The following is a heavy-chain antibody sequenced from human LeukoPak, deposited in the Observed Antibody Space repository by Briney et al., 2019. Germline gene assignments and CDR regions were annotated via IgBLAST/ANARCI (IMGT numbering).Heavy chain of an antibody. D-gene: IGHD7-27*01. CDR3: ARQTYANWGSPYYFDY. CDR1: GGSISSSSYY. V-gene: IGHV4-39*01. J-gene: IGHJ4*02. CDR2: IYYSGST. Sequence: PSETLSLTCTVSGGSISSSSYYWGWIRQPPGKGLEWIGSIYYSGSTYYNPSLKSRVTISVDTSKNQFSLKLSSVTAADTAVYYCARQTYANWGSPYYFDYWGQGTLVTVSS.